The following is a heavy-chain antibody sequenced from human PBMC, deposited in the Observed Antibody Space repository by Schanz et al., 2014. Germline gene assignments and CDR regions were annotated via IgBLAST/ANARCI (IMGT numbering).Heavy chain of an antibody. CDR2: INLDGSGK. V-gene: IGHV3-7*01. J-gene: IGHJ4*02. D-gene: IGHD3-10*01. CDR1: GFTFTNYW. Sequence: EVQLVESGGGLVQPGGSLRLSCAASGFTFTNYWMTWVRQAPGKGLEGVANINLDGSGKIYWGSVRGRFAISRDDAQNSVYLQMNSLRAEDTSVYHCVREESYYGAGSYRYWGPGTLVTVSS. CDR3: VREESYYGAGSYRY.